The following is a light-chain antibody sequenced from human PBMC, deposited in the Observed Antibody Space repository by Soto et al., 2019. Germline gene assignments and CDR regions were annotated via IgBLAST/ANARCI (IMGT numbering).Light chain of an antibody. CDR1: SSDVGGYNY. Sequence: QSALTQPPSASGSPGQSVTISCTGTSSDVGGYNYVSWYQQHPGKAPKLMIYEVSKRPSGVPDRFSGSKSGNTASLTVSGLQAEEEADYYCSSYAASNNLVFGGGTKLPVL. CDR3: SSYAASNNLV. J-gene: IGLJ2*01. CDR2: EVS. V-gene: IGLV2-8*01.